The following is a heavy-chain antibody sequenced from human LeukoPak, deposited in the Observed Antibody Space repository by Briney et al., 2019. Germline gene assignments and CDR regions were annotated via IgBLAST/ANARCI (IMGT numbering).Heavy chain of an antibody. V-gene: IGHV3-33*06. CDR3: AKVEGYCSGGSCYAFDY. CDR2: IWYDGSNK. Sequence: PGGSLRLSCAASGFTFSSYGMHWVRQAPGKGLEWVAVIWYDGSNKYYADSVKGRFTISRDNSKNTLYLQMNSLRAEDTAVYYCAKVEGYCSGGSCYAFDYWGQGTLVTVSS. J-gene: IGHJ4*02. D-gene: IGHD2-15*01. CDR1: GFTFSSYG.